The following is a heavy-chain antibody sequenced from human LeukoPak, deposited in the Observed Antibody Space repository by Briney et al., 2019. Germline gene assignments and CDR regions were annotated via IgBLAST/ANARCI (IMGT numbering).Heavy chain of an antibody. D-gene: IGHD1-26*01. CDR3: PRTWEESRPHYSYYYYMDV. Sequence: GGSLRLSCAASGFTFSSYGMHWVRQAPGKGLEWVAFIRYDGSNKYYADSVKGRFTISRDNSKNTLYLQMNRQRGEDTAVYYCPRTWEESRPHYSYYYYMDVWGKGTTVTVSS. J-gene: IGHJ6*03. CDR2: IRYDGSNK. CDR1: GFTFSSYG. V-gene: IGHV3-30*02.